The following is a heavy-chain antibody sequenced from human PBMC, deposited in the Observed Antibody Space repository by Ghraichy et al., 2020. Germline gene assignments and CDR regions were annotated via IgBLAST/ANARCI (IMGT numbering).Heavy chain of an antibody. CDR1: GFTFSNYA. Sequence: GGSLSLSCAASGFTFSNYAMSWVRQAPGKGLEWVSTISGSGGSTYYADSVKGRFTISRDNSKNTLYLQMNSLRAEDTAVYYCAKEARPGTYWYFDLWGRGTLVSVSS. V-gene: IGHV3-23*01. CDR3: AKEARPGTYWYFDL. CDR2: ISGSGGST. D-gene: IGHD3-10*01. J-gene: IGHJ2*01.